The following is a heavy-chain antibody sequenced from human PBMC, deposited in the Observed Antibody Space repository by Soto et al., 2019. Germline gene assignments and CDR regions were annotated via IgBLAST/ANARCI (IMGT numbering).Heavy chain of an antibody. CDR1: GGTFSSYT. V-gene: IGHV1-69*02. Sequence: ASVKVSCKASGGTFSSYTISWVRQPPGQGLEGMGRRIPILGIGRYATKFQGRVTMTQDKSTSSVYMELSSLRSEDTAVYYCARVVTAAMCAFDIWGQGTMVTVSS. J-gene: IGHJ3*02. CDR2: RIPILGIG. CDR3: ARVVTAAMCAFDI. D-gene: IGHD2-2*01.